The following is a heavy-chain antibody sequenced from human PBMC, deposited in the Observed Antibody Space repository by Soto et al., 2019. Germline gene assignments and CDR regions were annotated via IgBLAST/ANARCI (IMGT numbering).Heavy chain of an antibody. V-gene: IGHV4-34*01. CDR2: INHSGST. CDR3: ARGPDFWSGYSLPEYYYYMDV. D-gene: IGHD3-3*01. Sequence: QVQLQQWGAGLLKPSETLSLTCAVYGGSFSGYYWSGIRQPPGKGLEWIGEINHSGSTNYNPSLKSRVTISVDTSKNQFSVKLSSVTAADTAVYYCARGPDFWSGYSLPEYYYYMDVWGKGTTVTVSS. CDR1: GGSFSGYY. J-gene: IGHJ6*03.